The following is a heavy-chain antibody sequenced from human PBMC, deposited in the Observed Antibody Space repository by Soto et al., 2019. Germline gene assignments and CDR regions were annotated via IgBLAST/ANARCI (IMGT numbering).Heavy chain of an antibody. V-gene: IGHV4-39*01. CDR3: APLSVSLSGPYGIHV. J-gene: IGHJ6*02. D-gene: IGHD2-15*01. CDR2: MLYSGLT. CDR1: GYSVSSSDYY. Sequence: SETLSLTCSVSGYSVSSSDYYWAWIRQPPGKGLEWIGSMLYSGLTYYTPSLKSRVTLSVDTSKNQLSVRLNSVTASDTAVYYCAPLSVSLSGPYGIHVWGQGTTVTVAS.